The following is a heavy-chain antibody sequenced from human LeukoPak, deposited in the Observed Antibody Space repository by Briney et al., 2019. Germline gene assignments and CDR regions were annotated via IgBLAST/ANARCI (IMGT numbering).Heavy chain of an antibody. D-gene: IGHD5-18*01. CDR1: GYSISSGYY. J-gene: IGHJ3*02. CDR3: ARVETAMEAFDI. CDR2: IYHSGST. V-gene: IGHV4-38-2*01. Sequence: SETLSLTCAVSGYSISSGYYWGWIRQPPGKGLEWIGSIYHSGSTYYNPSLKSRVTISVDTSKNQFSLKLSSVTAADTAVYYCARVETAMEAFDIWGQGTMVTVSS.